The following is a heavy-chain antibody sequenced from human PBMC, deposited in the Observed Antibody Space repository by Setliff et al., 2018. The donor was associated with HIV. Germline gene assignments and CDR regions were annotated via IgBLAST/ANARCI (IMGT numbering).Heavy chain of an antibody. CDR3: ARAIREGDVFDI. CDR2: INPHSGGT. D-gene: IGHD3-10*01. CDR1: GYTFTDFY. V-gene: IGHV1-2*02. Sequence: ASVKVSCKSSGYTFTDFYIHWVRQAPGQGLEWMGWINPHSGGTYYAQKFQGRVTMTRDTSINTAYMELSRLTSDDTAVYFSARAIREGDVFDIWGQGAVITVSS. J-gene: IGHJ3*02.